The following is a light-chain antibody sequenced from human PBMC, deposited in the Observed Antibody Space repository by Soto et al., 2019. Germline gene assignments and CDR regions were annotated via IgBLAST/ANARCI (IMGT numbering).Light chain of an antibody. CDR1: QSVSSSY. CDR2: GAS. J-gene: IGKJ1*01. V-gene: IGKV3-20*01. Sequence: EIVLTQSPGTLSLSPGERATLSCRASQSVSSSYLAWYQQKPGQAPRLLIYGASSRATGIPDRFSGSGSGTDFTLIISRLEPEDFAVYYCQQYNNWPPWTFGQGTKVDIK. CDR3: QQYNNWPPWT.